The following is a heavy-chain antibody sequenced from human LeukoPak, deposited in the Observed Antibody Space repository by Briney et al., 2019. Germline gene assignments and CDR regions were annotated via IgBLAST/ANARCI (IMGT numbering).Heavy chain of an antibody. Sequence: SQTLSLTCTVSDGSITNYDWSWVRQPPGKGLEFFGHVHYSGTTNYNPALRSRVTISIDTSKKHSFLKLKSVAAADTAVYYCATGYGDFRVEGRYFYSWGQGTLVTVSS. V-gene: IGHV4-59*01. CDR1: DGSITNYD. J-gene: IGHJ4*02. CDR2: VHYSGTT. CDR3: ATGYGDFRVEGRYFYS. D-gene: IGHD4-17*01.